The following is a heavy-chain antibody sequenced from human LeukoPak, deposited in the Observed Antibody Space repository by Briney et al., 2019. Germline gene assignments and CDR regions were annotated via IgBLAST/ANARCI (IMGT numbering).Heavy chain of an antibody. CDR3: ARTIAVAGRPLFDY. CDR2: ISGSGGST. D-gene: IGHD6-19*01. J-gene: IGHJ4*02. CDR1: GFTFSSSS. V-gene: IGHV3-23*01. Sequence: GGSLRLSCAASGFTFSSSSMSWVRQAPGKGLEWVSVISGSGGSTDYADSVKGRFTISRDNSKNTLYLQMNSLRAEDTAVYYCARTIAVAGRPLFDYWGQGTLVTVSS.